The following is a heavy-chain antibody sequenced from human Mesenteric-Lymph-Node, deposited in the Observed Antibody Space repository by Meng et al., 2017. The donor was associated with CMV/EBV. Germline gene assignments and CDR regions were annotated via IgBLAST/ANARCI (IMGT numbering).Heavy chain of an antibody. Sequence: YDINWVRQATGQGLEWMGWMNPNSGNTGYAQKLQGRVTITRNTSISTAYMELSSLRSEDTAVYYCARGGGYSSGWPNIYYYYGMDVWGQGTTVTVSS. V-gene: IGHV1-8*03. CDR1: YD. CDR2: MNPNSGNT. J-gene: IGHJ6*02. CDR3: ARGGGYSSGWPNIYYYYGMDV. D-gene: IGHD6-19*01.